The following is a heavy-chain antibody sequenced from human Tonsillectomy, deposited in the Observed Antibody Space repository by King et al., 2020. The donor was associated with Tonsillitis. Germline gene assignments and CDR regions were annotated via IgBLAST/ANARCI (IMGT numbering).Heavy chain of an antibody. CDR1: GLSITRGYF. D-gene: IGHD1-1*01. V-gene: IGHV4-38-2*01. CDR2: IFHSGET. CDR3: ARAAKNQLQFDY. J-gene: IGHJ4*02. Sequence: LQLQESGPGLVKPSETLSLTCAISGLSITRGYFWAWIRQPPGKGLEWIGSIFHSGETAYNPSLKSRVTISGDTSKNQFSLTLTSVAAADTAVYYCARAAKNQLQFDYWGQGSLVTVSA.